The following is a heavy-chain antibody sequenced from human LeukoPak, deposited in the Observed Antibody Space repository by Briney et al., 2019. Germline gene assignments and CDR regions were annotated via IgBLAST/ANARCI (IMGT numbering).Heavy chain of an antibody. CDR1: GFTFSSYG. CDR2: ISGSSGST. J-gene: IGHJ4*02. D-gene: IGHD6-19*01. CDR3: VKDSSGWGGWPTRFDY. V-gene: IGHV3-23*01. Sequence: GGSLRLSCAASGFTFSSYGMSWVRQAPGKGLEWVSGISGSSGSTYYADSVKGRFTISRDNSKNTLYLQMNSLRAEDTAVYYCVKDSSGWGGWPTRFDYWGQGTLVTVSS.